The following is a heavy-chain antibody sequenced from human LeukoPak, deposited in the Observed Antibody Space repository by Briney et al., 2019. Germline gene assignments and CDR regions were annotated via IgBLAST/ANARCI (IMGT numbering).Heavy chain of an antibody. CDR1: GGSISSGSYH. CDR3: ARFYSSDWEVFDY. D-gene: IGHD6-19*01. V-gene: IGHV4-61*02. CDR2: IYTSGST. Sequence: PSETLSLTCTVSGGSISSGSYHWSWIRQPAGKGLEWIGRIYTSGSTNYNPSLKSRVTISVDTSKNQFSLKLTSVTAADTAVYYCARFYSSDWEVFDYWGQGTLVTVSS. J-gene: IGHJ4*02.